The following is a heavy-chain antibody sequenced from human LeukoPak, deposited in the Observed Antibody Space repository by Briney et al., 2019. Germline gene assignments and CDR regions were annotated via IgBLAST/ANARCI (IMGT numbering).Heavy chain of an antibody. CDR1: GVSISSGGYS. CDR2: IYHSGST. J-gene: IGHJ4*02. Sequence: SQTLSLTCAVSGVSISSGGYSWSWIRQPPGKGLEWIGYIYHSGSTYYNPSLRSLITMSVDTSKNQFSLTLSSVTAADTAVYYCARDVGGKYYFDYWGQGTLVTVSS. V-gene: IGHV4-30-2*05. D-gene: IGHD2-15*01. CDR3: ARDVGGKYYFDY.